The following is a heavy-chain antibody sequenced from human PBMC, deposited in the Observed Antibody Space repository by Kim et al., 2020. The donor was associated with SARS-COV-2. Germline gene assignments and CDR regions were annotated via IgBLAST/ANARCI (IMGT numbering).Heavy chain of an antibody. D-gene: IGHD6-13*01. V-gene: IGHV5-10-1*01. J-gene: IGHJ4*02. Sequence: SPSFQGHVTISADKSISTAYLQWSSLKASDTAMYYCARHLILAAAGTPDYWGQGTLVTVSS. CDR3: ARHLILAAAGTPDY.